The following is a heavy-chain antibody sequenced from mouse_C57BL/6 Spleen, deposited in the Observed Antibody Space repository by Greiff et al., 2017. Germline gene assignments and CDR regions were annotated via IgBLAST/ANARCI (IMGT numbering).Heavy chain of an antibody. CDR1: GYTFTSYW. V-gene: IGHV1-50*01. Sequence: QVQLQQPGAELVKPGASVKLSCKASGYTFTSYWMQWVKQRPGQGLEWIGEIDPYDSYTNYNQKFKGKATLTVDTSSSTAYMQLSSLTSEDSAVYYCARPPLTGTLYAMDYWGQGTSGTVSS. D-gene: IGHD4-1*01. CDR2: IDPYDSYT. CDR3: ARPPLTGTLYAMDY. J-gene: IGHJ4*01.